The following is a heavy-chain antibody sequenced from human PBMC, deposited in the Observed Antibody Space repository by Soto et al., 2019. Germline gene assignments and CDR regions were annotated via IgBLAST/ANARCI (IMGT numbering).Heavy chain of an antibody. D-gene: IGHD2-15*01. CDR3: ARGTSTGVSCSGGRCYSPPFGY. V-gene: IGHV1-69*01. J-gene: IGHJ4*02. CDR2: IIPIFGTA. Sequence: QVQLVQSGAEVKKPGSSVKVSGKASGGTFSSYAISWVRQAPGQGLEWMGGIIPIFGTAHYAQKFQGRVTITADESTSTAYMELSSRRSEDTAVYYCARGTSTGVSCSGGRCYSPPFGYWGQGSLVTVSS. CDR1: GGTFSSYA.